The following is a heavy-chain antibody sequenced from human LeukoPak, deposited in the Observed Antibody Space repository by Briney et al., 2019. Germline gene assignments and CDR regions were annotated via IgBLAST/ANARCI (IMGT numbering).Heavy chain of an antibody. Sequence: ASLKVSCKASGYTFTDYYIHWVRQAPGLELDGMGWINPNSGGTNYTQKFQGRVTMTRDTSISTAYMELSRLTSDDTAVYYCARVLARYGNLDYWGQGILVTVSS. CDR1: GYTFTDYY. D-gene: IGHD1-14*01. CDR3: ARVLARYGNLDY. CDR2: INPNSGGT. J-gene: IGHJ4*02. V-gene: IGHV1-2*02.